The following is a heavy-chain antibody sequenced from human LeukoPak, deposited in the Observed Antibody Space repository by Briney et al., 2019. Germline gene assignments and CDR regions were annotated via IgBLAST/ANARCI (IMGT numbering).Heavy chain of an antibody. CDR2: INSDGSST. Sequence: GGSLRLSCAASGFTLISYWMHWVRQAPGKGLVWVSRINSDGSSTSYADSVKGRFTISRDNAKNTLYLQMNSLRAEDTAVYYCARGKRGYSYGFDYWGQGTLVTVSS. J-gene: IGHJ4*02. CDR1: GFTLISYW. D-gene: IGHD5-18*01. CDR3: ARGKRGYSYGFDY. V-gene: IGHV3-74*01.